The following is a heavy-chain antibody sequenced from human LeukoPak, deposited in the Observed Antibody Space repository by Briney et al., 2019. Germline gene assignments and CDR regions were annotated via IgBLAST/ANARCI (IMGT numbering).Heavy chain of an antibody. CDR1: GGSFSGYY. V-gene: IGHV4-34*01. D-gene: IGHD2-21*01. J-gene: IGHJ6*03. CDR2: INHSGST. CDR3: ARKHTEYYYYYMDV. Sequence: PSETLSLTCAVYGGSFSGYYWSWIRQPPGKGLEWIGEINHSGSTNYNPSLKSRVTISVDTSKNQFSLKLSSVTAADTAVYYCARKHTEYYYYYMDVWGKGTTVTVSS.